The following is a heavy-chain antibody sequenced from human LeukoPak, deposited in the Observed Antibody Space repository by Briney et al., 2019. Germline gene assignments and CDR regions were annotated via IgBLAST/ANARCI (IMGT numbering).Heavy chain of an antibody. CDR1: GGSISSDY. Sequence: SETLSLTCTVSGGSISSDYWSWIRQPPGKGLEWIGYIYYSGSTNYNPSLKSRVTISVDTSKNQFSLKLSSVTAADTAVYYCARVMTATDAFDIWGQGTMVTVSS. CDR3: ARVMTATDAFDI. D-gene: IGHD3-16*01. CDR2: IYYSGST. V-gene: IGHV4-59*01. J-gene: IGHJ3*02.